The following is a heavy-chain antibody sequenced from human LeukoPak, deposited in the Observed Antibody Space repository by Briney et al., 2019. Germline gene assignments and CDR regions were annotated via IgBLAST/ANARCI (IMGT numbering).Heavy chain of an antibody. CDR1: GFTFSSYS. Sequence: GGSLRLSCAASGFTFSSYSMSWVRQAPGKGLEWVANIKQDGSEKYYVDSVKGRFTISRDNAKNSLYLQMNSLRAEDTAVYYCARDIWQQLVPGNWGQGTLVTVSS. V-gene: IGHV3-7*03. D-gene: IGHD6-13*01. J-gene: IGHJ4*02. CDR3: ARDIWQQLVPGN. CDR2: IKQDGSEK.